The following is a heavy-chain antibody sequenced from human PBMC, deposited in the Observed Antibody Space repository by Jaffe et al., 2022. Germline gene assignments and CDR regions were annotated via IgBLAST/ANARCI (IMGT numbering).Heavy chain of an antibody. CDR1: GFTFDDYA. V-gene: IGHV3-9*01. D-gene: IGHD5-12*01. CDR3: AKDSGYEPHDAFDI. J-gene: IGHJ3*02. CDR2: ISWNSGSI. Sequence: EVQLVESGGGLVQPGRSLRLSCAASGFTFDDYAMHWVRQAPGKGLEWVSGISWNSGSIGYADSVKGRFTISRDNAKNSLYLQMNSLRAEDTALYYCAKDSGYEPHDAFDIWGQGTMVTVSS.